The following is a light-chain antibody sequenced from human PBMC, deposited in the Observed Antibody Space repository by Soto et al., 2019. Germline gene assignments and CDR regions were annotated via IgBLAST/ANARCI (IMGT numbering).Light chain of an antibody. J-gene: IGKJ2*01. CDR2: AAS. CDR1: QGIDKF. V-gene: IGKV1-9*01. Sequence: IQLTQSPSSLSASVGDRVTITCRASQGIDKFLAWYQQKPGKAPKLLIYAASTLETGVPSRFSRNGSVTTFTLTISSVQPEDFATYYCQQLDTDPYTFGQGTKLDI. CDR3: QQLDTDPYT.